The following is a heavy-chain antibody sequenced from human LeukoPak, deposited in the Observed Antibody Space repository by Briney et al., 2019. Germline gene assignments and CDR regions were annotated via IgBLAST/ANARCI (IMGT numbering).Heavy chain of an antibody. CDR3: ARDIYGDSYYYYGMDV. CDR1: GFTFSIYA. V-gene: IGHV3-30-3*01. Sequence: GRSLRLSCAASGFTFSIYAMHWVRQAPGKGLEWVAVISYDGSNKYYADSVKGRFTISRDNSKNTLYLQMNSLRAEDTAVYYCARDIYGDSYYYYGMDVWGQGTTVTVPS. D-gene: IGHD4-17*01. J-gene: IGHJ6*02. CDR2: ISYDGSNK.